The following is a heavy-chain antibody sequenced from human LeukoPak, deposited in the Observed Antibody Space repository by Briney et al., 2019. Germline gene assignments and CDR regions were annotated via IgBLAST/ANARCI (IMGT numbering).Heavy chain of an antibody. V-gene: IGHV3-9*01. CDR2: ISWNSGTI. Sequence: GGSLRLSCAASGFTFDDSAMHWVRQAPGKGLEWVSGISWNSGTIGYADSVKGRSTISRDNAKNSLYLRMNSLRADDTALYYCAKVAFYDWTFTDSWGQGTLVTVSS. CDR1: GFTFDDSA. CDR3: AKVAFYDWTFTDS. D-gene: IGHD3/OR15-3a*01. J-gene: IGHJ4*02.